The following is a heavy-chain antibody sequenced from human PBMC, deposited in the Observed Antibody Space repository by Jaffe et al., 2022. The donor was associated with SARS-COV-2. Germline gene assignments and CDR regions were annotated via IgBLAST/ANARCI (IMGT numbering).Heavy chain of an antibody. J-gene: IGHJ6*02. CDR2: ISHSGSV. D-gene: IGHD3-10*01. V-gene: IGHV4-4*02. CDR3: ARDLRFGELPSGYYYGMDV. Sequence: QVQLQESGPGLVKPSGTLSLTCGVSGGSITSYNLWTWVRQPPGKGLEWIGEISHSGSVNYNPSLKSRVAISVDKSKNQISLKVSSVTAADTAVYYCARDLRFGELPSGYYYGMDVWGHGTTVTVSS. CDR1: GGSITSYNL.